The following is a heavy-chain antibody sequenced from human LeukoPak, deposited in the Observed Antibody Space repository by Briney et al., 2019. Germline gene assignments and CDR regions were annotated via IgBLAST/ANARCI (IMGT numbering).Heavy chain of an antibody. J-gene: IGHJ4*02. CDR1: GFTVSNNY. V-gene: IGHV3-7*01. CDR2: IKQDGSEK. CDR3: ARARGSSWLYYFDY. Sequence: PGGSLRLSCAASGFTVSNNYMSWVRQAPGKGLEWVANIKQDGSEKYYVDSVKGRFTISRDNAKNSLYLQMNSLRAEDTAVYYCARARGSSWLYYFDYWGQGTLVTVSS. D-gene: IGHD6-13*01.